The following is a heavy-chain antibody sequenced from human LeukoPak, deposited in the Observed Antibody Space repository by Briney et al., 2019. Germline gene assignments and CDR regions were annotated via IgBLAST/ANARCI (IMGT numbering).Heavy chain of an antibody. V-gene: IGHV3-7*01. CDR2: IKQDGSDK. J-gene: IGHJ6*02. CDR3: AIPPLSGTGSSRPLAGMDV. Sequence: PGGSLRLSCEASGFTLSTNWMSWVRQAPGKGLEWVANIKQDGSDKYYVDSVRGRFTISRDNAENSLYLQMNSLRAEDTAVYYCAIPPLSGTGSSRPLAGMDVWGQGTTVTVSS. D-gene: IGHD3-10*01. CDR1: GFTLSTNW.